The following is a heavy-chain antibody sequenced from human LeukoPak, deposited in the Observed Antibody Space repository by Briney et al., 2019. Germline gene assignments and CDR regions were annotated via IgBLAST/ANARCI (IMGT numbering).Heavy chain of an antibody. J-gene: IGHJ4*02. Sequence: GGSLRLSCAASGLTVTNAWMHWFRQAPGKGLEWVASIKFDGSEEYYVDSVKGRFTISRDNPKNSLYLQMNSLRAEDTALYYCARDHTDPGLFFDYWGQGTLVTVSS. CDR1: GLTVTNAW. CDR3: ARDHTDPGLFFDY. V-gene: IGHV3-7*01. CDR2: IKFDGSEE. D-gene: IGHD2-21*01.